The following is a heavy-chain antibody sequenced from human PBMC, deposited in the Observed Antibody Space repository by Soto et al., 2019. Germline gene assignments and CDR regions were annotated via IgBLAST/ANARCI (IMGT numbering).Heavy chain of an antibody. CDR2: ISSSSSTI. V-gene: IGHV3-48*01. CDR1: VFTFSSYS. D-gene: IGHD5-12*01. CDR3: ARGAYCYDLGGLSY. Sequence: GGSLSLSCAVSVFTFSSYSMNWVRQAPGKGLEWVSYISSSSSTIYYADSVKARFTISRDNAKNSLYRPMNSLRAEDTAVYYCARGAYCYDLGGLSYWGQGTLVTVSS. J-gene: IGHJ4*02.